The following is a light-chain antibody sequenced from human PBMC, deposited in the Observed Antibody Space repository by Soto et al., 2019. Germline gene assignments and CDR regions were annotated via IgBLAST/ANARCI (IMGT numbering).Light chain of an antibody. J-gene: IGLJ2*01. CDR2: EGG. V-gene: IGLV2-23*01. CDR3: CSFALRSTLI. Sequence: QSALTQPASVSGSPGQSITISCTGTSRDVGNYNLVSWYQQYPGKAPKLMMYEGGKRPSGVSNRFSGSKSGNPASLTISGLQAEDEADYYCCSFALRSTLIFGGGTKVTVL. CDR1: SRDVGNYNL.